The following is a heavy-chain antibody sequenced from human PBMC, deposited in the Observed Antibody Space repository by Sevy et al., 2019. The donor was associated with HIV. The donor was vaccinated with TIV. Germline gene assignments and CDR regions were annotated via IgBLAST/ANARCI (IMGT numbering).Heavy chain of an antibody. J-gene: IGHJ6*02. CDR3: ARDRFRGYGMDV. V-gene: IGHV4-59*01. CDR1: GGSISSYY. Sequence: SETLSLTCTVSGGSISSYYWSWIRQPPGKGLEWIGYIYYSGSTNYNPSLKSRVTISVDMSKNQFSLKLSSVTAADTAVYYCARDRFRGYGMDVWGQGTTVTVSS. CDR2: IYYSGST. D-gene: IGHD3-10*01.